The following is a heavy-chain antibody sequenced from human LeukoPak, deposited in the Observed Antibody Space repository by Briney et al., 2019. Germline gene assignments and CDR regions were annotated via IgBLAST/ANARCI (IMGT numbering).Heavy chain of an antibody. J-gene: IGHJ4*02. Sequence: PGGSLRLSCAASGFTFSSYGMSWVRQAPGKGLEWVSAISGSGGSTYYADSVKGRFTISRDNSKNSLYLQMNSLRAEDTAVYYCARGPYDFWSGYWAFDYWGQGTLVTVSS. CDR3: ARGPYDFWSGYWAFDY. V-gene: IGHV3-23*01. CDR1: GFTFSSYG. D-gene: IGHD3-3*01. CDR2: ISGSGGST.